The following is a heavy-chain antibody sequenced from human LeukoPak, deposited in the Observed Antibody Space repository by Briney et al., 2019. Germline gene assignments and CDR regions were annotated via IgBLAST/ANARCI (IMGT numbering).Heavy chain of an antibody. D-gene: IGHD2-2*03. CDR3: AIARSGYCSSTSCYGPFSY. V-gene: IGHV3-21*05. Sequence: GSLRLSCAASGFTFSRYAMNWVRQAPGKGLEWVSYINTDSSDIHYADSVKGRFTISRDNAKNSLYLQMNSLRAEDTAVYYCAIARSGYCSSTSCYGPFSYWGQGTLVTVSS. CDR1: GFTFSRYA. CDR2: INTDSSDI. J-gene: IGHJ4*02.